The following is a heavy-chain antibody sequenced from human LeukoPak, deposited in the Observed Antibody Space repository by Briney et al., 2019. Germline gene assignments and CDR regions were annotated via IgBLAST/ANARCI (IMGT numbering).Heavy chain of an antibody. J-gene: IGHJ5*02. CDR3: ARVRVPAAMPHNWFDP. D-gene: IGHD2-2*01. Sequence: GGSLRLSCAASGFTVSSNYMSWVRQAPGKGLEWVSVIYSGGSTYYADSVKGRFTISRDNAKNSLYLQMNSLRAEDTAVYYCARVRVPAAMPHNWFDPWGQGTLVTVSS. CDR2: IYSGGST. CDR1: GFTVSSNY. V-gene: IGHV3-53*01.